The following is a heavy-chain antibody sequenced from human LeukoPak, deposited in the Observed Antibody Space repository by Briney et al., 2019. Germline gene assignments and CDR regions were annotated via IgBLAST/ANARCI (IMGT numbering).Heavy chain of an antibody. Sequence: GGSLRLSCSASXFIFSNYAMSWVRQAPGRGLEWVSGISGSGTNTYYADSVKGRFTVSRDNSKNTLYLQMNSLRAADTAVYYCAKGYYFDSSGYYYDYWGQGTLVAVSS. CDR2: ISGSGTNT. V-gene: IGHV3-23*01. D-gene: IGHD3-22*01. CDR3: AKGYYFDSSGYYYDY. J-gene: IGHJ4*02. CDR1: XFIFSNYA.